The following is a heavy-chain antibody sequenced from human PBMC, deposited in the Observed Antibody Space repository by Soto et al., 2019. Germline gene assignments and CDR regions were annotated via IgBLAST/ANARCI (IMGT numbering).Heavy chain of an antibody. Sequence: GGSLRLSCAASGFTVSNNYMSWVRQAPGKGLEWVSLIYSGGSTFYADSVKGRFTISRDNSKNTLFLQMNSLRAEDTAVYFCATYPSLDSWGKGPLVTVS. CDR2: IYSGGST. CDR3: ATYPSLDS. CDR1: GFTVSNNY. J-gene: IGHJ4*02. D-gene: IGHD3-16*01. V-gene: IGHV3-53*01.